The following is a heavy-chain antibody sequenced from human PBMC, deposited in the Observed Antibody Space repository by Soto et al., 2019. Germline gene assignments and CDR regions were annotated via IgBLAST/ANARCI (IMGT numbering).Heavy chain of an antibody. D-gene: IGHD6-13*01. CDR3: ARDRGAAAGTRYYYGMDF. J-gene: IGHJ6*02. CDR2: IWYDGTNK. CDR1: GFTFSSYG. Sequence: QVQLVESGGGVVQPGRSLRLSCAASGFTFSSYGMQWVRQAPGKGLEWVAVIWYDGTNKYYADSVKGRFTISRDNSKNALYLQMNSMRAEHPAVYYCARDRGAAAGTRYYYGMDFWGQGTTVTVSS. V-gene: IGHV3-33*01.